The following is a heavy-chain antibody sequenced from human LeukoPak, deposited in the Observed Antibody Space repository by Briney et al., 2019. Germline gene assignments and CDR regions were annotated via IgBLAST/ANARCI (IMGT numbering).Heavy chain of an antibody. CDR3: ARASYGGSQGEYNWFDP. V-gene: IGHV1-2*02. J-gene: IGHJ5*02. D-gene: IGHD4-23*01. Sequence: GASVKVSCKASGYTFTGYYMHWVRQAPGQGLEWMGWLNPNSGGTNYAQKFQGRVTMTRDTSISTAYMELSRLRSDDTAVYYCARASYGGSQGEYNWFDPWGQGTLVTVSS. CDR2: LNPNSGGT. CDR1: GYTFTGYY.